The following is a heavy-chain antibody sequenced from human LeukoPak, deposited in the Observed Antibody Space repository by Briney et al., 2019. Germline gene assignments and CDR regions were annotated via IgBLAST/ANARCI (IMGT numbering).Heavy chain of an antibody. D-gene: IGHD1-26*01. CDR3: VRFSGSSNFDS. Sequence: GASVKVSCKASGYTFTSYGISWVRQVSGQGLEWMGWINPTSGGTNYAQKFQGRVTMTRDTSISTAYMDLSRLTSDDTAVFYCVRFSGSSNFDSWGQGTLVTVSS. CDR2: INPTSGGT. J-gene: IGHJ4*02. CDR1: GYTFTSYG. V-gene: IGHV1-2*02.